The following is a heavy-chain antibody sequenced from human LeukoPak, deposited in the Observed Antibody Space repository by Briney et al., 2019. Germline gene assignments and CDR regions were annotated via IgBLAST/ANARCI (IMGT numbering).Heavy chain of an antibody. J-gene: IGHJ4*02. V-gene: IGHV4-39*01. CDR3: ARHASVDGNWPRPLDY. CDR1: GCSINRSPYY. CDR2: IYYSGST. Sequence: SETLSLTCTVSGCSINRSPYYWGWIRQPPGKGLEWIGNIYYSGSTYYNPSLKTRVTISVDTSKNQFSLKLTSVTAADTAVYYCARHASVDGNWPRPLDYWGQGSLVTVSS. D-gene: IGHD6-19*01.